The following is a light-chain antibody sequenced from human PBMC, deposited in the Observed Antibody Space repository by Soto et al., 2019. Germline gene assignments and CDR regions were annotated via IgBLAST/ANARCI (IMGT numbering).Light chain of an antibody. J-gene: IGLJ1*01. CDR3: TSYTTTNTLYV. V-gene: IGLV2-14*01. CDR2: EVF. Sequence: QSVLTQPASVSGSPGQSITISCTGTSSDVGLYNYVSWYQQHPGKAPKLMIYEVFTRSSGVSSRFSGSKSGSTASLTISGLQAEDEADYYCTSYTTTNTLYVFGTGTKLTVL. CDR1: SSDVGLYNY.